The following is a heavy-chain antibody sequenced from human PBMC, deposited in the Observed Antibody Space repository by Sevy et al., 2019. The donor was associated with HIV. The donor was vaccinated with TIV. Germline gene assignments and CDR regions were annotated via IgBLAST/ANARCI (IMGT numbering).Heavy chain of an antibody. CDR3: TTGHCSRGGCQDF. Sequence: GGSLRLSCEASGFSFKDAWMSWVRQAPGKGLEWVGRIKKKTDDGQTDYGTPVKGRFTVSRDDSKNKLFLQMNSLKIDDTDVYYCTTGHCSRGGCQDFWGLGTLVTVSS. CDR2: IKKKTDDGQT. J-gene: IGHJ4*02. V-gene: IGHV3-15*01. D-gene: IGHD2-15*01. CDR1: GFSFKDAW.